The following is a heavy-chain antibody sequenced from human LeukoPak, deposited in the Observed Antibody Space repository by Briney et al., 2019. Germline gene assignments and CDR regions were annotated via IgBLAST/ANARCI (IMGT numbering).Heavy chain of an antibody. CDR2: ISWDGGNT. D-gene: IGHD3-10*01. Sequence: PGGSLRLSCAASGFTFEDYTMHWVRQAPGKGLEWVSLISWDGGNTFYADSVKGRFTISRDNSKNSLYLQMNSLRTEDTALYYCAKGYRIVSGSLDYWGQGTLVTVSS. V-gene: IGHV3-43*01. CDR1: GFTFEDYT. CDR3: AKGYRIVSGSLDY. J-gene: IGHJ4*02.